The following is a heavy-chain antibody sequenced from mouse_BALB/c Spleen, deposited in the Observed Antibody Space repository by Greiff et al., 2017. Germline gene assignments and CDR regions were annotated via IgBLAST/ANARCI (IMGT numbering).Heavy chain of an antibody. D-gene: IGHD4-1*01. CDR2: ISSGSSTI. CDR1: GFTFSSFG. V-gene: IGHV5-17*02. J-gene: IGHJ1*01. CDR3: ARSRWDDWYFDV. Sequence: EVKLMESGGGLVQPGGSRKLSCAASGFTFSSFGMHWVRQAPEKGLEWVAYISSGSSTIYYADTVKGRFTISRDNPKNTLVLQMTSLRSEDTAMYYCARSRWDDWYFDVWGAGTTVTVSS.